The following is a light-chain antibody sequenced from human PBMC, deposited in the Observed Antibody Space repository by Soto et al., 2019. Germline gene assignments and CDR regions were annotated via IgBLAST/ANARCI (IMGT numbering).Light chain of an antibody. CDR2: DAY. V-gene: IGKV1-5*01. CDR1: QSISSW. J-gene: IGKJ1*01. CDR3: QQYNSYWT. Sequence: DIQMTQSPSTLSASVGDRVTITCRASQSISSWLAWYQQKPGKAPKLLIYDAYSLESGVPSRFSGSGSGTEFNLTISSLQPDDFATYYCQQYNSYWTFGQGTKVEIK.